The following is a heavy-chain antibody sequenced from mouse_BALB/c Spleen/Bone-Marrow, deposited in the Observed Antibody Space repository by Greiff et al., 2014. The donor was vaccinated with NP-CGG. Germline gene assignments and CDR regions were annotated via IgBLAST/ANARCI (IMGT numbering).Heavy chain of an antibody. CDR2: IDPANGNT. CDR1: GFNIKDTF. Sequence: EVQLQQSGAELVKPGASVKLSCTASGFNIKDTFMHWVKQRPDQGLEWIGRIDPANGNTKYDPKFQGKATIKADTSSNTAYLQLNSLTSEDTAVYYCAGSRRYFDCVAYWGQGTLVTVSA. J-gene: IGHJ3*01. V-gene: IGHV14-3*02. CDR3: AGSRRYFDCVAY. D-gene: IGHD2-4*01.